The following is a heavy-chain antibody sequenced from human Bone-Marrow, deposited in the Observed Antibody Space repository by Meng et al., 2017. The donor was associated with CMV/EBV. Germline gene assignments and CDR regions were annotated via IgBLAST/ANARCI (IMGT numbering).Heavy chain of an antibody. CDR2: IKQDGSEK. Sequence: GGSLRLSCVVSGLTFSSYWMSWVRQAPGKGLEWVANIKQDGSEKNYVDSVKGRFIISRDNAKNSLYLQMNSLRAEDTAVYYCARPYDFWSGYLNGMDVWGQGTTVTVSS. J-gene: IGHJ6*02. V-gene: IGHV3-7*01. CDR1: GLTFSSYW. D-gene: IGHD3-3*01. CDR3: ARPYDFWSGYLNGMDV.